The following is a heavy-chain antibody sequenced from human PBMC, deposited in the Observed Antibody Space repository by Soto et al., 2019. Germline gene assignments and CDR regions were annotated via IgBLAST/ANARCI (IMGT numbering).Heavy chain of an antibody. J-gene: IGHJ6*02. D-gene: IGHD5-12*01. CDR3: ASAKWGAKIEDYYYGMDV. Sequence: PGESLKISCKGSGYSFTSYWISWVRQMPGKGLEWMGRIDPSDSYTNYSPSFQGHVTISADKSISTAYLQWSSLKASDTAMYYCASAKWGAKIEDYYYGMDVWGQGTTVTVS. CDR2: IDPSDSYT. V-gene: IGHV5-10-1*01. CDR1: GYSFTSYW.